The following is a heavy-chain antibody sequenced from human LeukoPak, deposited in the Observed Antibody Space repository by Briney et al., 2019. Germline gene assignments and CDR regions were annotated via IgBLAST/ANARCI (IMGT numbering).Heavy chain of an antibody. CDR3: AWGGCSSTSCYPHTFDP. V-gene: IGHV3-23*01. Sequence: GGSLRLSCAASGFTFSSYAMSWVRQAPGKGLEWVSAISGSGRSTYYADSVKGRFTISRDNSKNTLYLQMNSLRAEDTAVYYCAWGGCSSTSCYPHTFDPWGQGTLVTVSS. CDR2: ISGSGRST. D-gene: IGHD2-2*01. J-gene: IGHJ5*02. CDR1: GFTFSSYA.